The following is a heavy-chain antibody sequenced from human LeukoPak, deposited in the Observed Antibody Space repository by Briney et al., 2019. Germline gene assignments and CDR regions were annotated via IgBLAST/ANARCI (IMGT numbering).Heavy chain of an antibody. CDR3: ARDGYYYYDSSGYAFDY. J-gene: IGHJ4*02. V-gene: IGHV3-21*01. Sequence: GGSLRLSCAASGFTFSGYTMDWVRQAPGKGLDWVSSISSSSTYIYYADSVKGRFTISRDNAKNSLYLQMNSLRAEDTAVYYCARDGYYYYDSSGYAFDYWGQGTLVTVSS. CDR2: ISSSSTYI. D-gene: IGHD3-22*01. CDR1: GFTFSGYT.